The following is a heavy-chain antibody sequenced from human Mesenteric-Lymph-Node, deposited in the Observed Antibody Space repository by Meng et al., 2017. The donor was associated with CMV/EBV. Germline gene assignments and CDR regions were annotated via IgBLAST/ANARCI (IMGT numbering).Heavy chain of an antibody. CDR1: GFTFDDYA. J-gene: IGHJ4*02. CDR2: ISWNSGTI. V-gene: IGHV3-9*01. D-gene: IGHD3-22*01. Sequence: SLKISCAASGFTFDDYAMHWVRQAPGKGLEWVAGISWNSGTIDYADSVKGRVTISRDNAKNALYLQMDSLRVEDTALYYCAKDARGGNYAAPFDFWGQGTLVTVSS. CDR3: AKDARGGNYAAPFDF.